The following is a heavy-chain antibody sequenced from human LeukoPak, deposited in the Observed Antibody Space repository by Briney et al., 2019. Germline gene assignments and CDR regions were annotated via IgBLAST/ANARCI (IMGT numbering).Heavy chain of an antibody. CDR1: GGSFSGYY. J-gene: IGHJ4*02. CDR2: INHSGST. CDR3: ARGLYDILTGYYSGTDY. Sequence: SETLSLTCAGYGGSFSGYYWSWIRQPPGKGLEWIGEINHSGSTNYNPSLKSRVTISVDTSKNQFSLKLSSVTAADTAVYYCARGLYDILTGYYSGTDYWGQGTLVTVSS. D-gene: IGHD3-9*01. V-gene: IGHV4-34*01.